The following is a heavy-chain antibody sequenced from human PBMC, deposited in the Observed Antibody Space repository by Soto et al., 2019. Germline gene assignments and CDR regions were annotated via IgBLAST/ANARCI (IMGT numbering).Heavy chain of an antibody. J-gene: IGHJ3*02. CDR3: ARLIVGATTNAFDI. D-gene: IGHD1-26*01. Sequence: QVQLVQSGAEVKKPGSSVKVSCKASGGTFSSYTISWVRQAPGQGLEWMGRIIPILGIANYAQKFQGRVTITADKSTSTAYMELSSLRSEDTAVYYCARLIVGATTNAFDICGQGTMVTVSS. V-gene: IGHV1-69*02. CDR1: GGTFSSYT. CDR2: IIPILGIA.